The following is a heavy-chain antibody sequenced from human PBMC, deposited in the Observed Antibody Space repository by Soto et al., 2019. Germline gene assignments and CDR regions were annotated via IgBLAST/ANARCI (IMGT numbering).Heavy chain of an antibody. V-gene: IGHV3-9*01. CDR2: IFWNSVRI. CDR3: ARDGPYYYASRMDV. Sequence: GESLRLSCTGSGFSLNDHAMHWVRQAPGKGLEWVSGIFWNSVRIGYADSVKGRFTISRDNAKTSLYLQMNSLTADDTAVYYCARDGPYYYASRMDVWGQGTTVTVSS. D-gene: IGHD3-10*01. J-gene: IGHJ6*02. CDR1: GFSLNDHA.